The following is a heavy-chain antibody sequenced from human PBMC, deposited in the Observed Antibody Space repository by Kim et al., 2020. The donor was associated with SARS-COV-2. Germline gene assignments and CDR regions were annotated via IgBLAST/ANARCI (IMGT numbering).Heavy chain of an antibody. Sequence: SETLSLTCTVSGGSISSGSYYWSWIRQPAGKGLEWIGRIYTSGSTNYNPSLKSRVTISVDTSKNQFSLKLSSVTAADTAVYYCARSDNLRFGELNYYYYYGMDVWGQGTTVTVSS. V-gene: IGHV4-61*02. CDR2: IYTSGST. CDR1: GGSISSGSYY. D-gene: IGHD3-10*01. J-gene: IGHJ6*02. CDR3: ARSDNLRFGELNYYYYYGMDV.